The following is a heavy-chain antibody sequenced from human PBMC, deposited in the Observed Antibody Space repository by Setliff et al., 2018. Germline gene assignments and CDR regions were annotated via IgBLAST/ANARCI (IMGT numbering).Heavy chain of an antibody. V-gene: IGHV5-51*01. Sequence: GESLKISCKGSGYSFTSYWIGWVRQMPGKGLEWMGIIYPGDSDTRYSPSFQGQVTISADKSISTAYMQWSSLKASDTAMYYCAIRSYSSNWYFDYWGQGTLVTVSS. CDR1: GYSFTSYW. CDR3: AIRSYSSNWYFDY. J-gene: IGHJ4*02. CDR2: IYPGDSDT. D-gene: IGHD6-13*01.